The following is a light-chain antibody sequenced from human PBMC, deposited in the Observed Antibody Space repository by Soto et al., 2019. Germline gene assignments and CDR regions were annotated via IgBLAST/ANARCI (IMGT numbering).Light chain of an antibody. V-gene: IGKV4-1*01. Sequence: DIVLTQSPDSLAVSLGERATINCKSSQSVLYNSDNKNYLAWYQQKPGQPSKLLIYWASTRDSGVPDRFSGSGSGADFTLTISGLQAEDVAVYYCQQYYTTLSFGGGTKVEIK. CDR2: WAS. CDR3: QQYYTTLS. CDR1: QSVLYNSDNKNY. J-gene: IGKJ4*01.